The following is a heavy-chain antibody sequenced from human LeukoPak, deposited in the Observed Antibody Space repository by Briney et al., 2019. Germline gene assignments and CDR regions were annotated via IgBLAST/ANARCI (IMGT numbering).Heavy chain of an antibody. V-gene: IGHV1-2*02. CDR1: GYTFTSYG. CDR3: ARADASRWLDY. Sequence: ASVKVSCKASGYTFTSYGISWVRQAPGQGLEWMGWINANSGDTGYAQKFQGRVTMTRDTSVSTAYMELSRLRSDDTAVYFCARADASRWLDYWGQGALVTVSS. CDR2: INANSGDT. J-gene: IGHJ4*02. D-gene: IGHD5-12*01.